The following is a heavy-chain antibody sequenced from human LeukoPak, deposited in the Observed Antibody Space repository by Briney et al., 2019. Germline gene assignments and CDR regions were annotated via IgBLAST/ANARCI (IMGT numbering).Heavy chain of an antibody. CDR2: ISSRGKTT. Sequence: GGSLRLSCAASGFTFSDYYMSWIRQAPGKGLEWLSYISSRGKTTHFADSVKGRFSVSRDNTNNTLYVQMNSLRAEDTAVYFCARGRDGYKYWGQGTLVTVSP. V-gene: IGHV3-11*01. CDR1: GFTFSDYY. J-gene: IGHJ4*02. D-gene: IGHD5-24*01. CDR3: ARGRDGYKY.